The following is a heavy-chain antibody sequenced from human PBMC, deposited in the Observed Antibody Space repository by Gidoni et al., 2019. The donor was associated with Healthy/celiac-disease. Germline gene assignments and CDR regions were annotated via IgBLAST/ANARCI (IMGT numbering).Heavy chain of an antibody. J-gene: IGHJ4*02. D-gene: IGHD3-22*01. CDR2: IYYSGST. CDR3: ARVDYDSSGTFDY. Sequence: QVQLQESGPGLVKPSETLSLPCTVSGGSISSYYWSWIRQPPGKGLEWIGYIYYSGSTNYNPSLKSRVTISVDTSKNQFSLKLSSVTAADTAVYYCARVDYDSSGTFDYWGQGTLVTVSS. V-gene: IGHV4-59*01. CDR1: GGSISSYY.